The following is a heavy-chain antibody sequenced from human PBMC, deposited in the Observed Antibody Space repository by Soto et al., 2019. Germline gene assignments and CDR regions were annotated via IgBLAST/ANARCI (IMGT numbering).Heavy chain of an antibody. D-gene: IGHD3-22*01. CDR2: INPKSGGT. CDR3: ARGGTFAYDTSGYSVY. V-gene: IGHV1-2*02. J-gene: IGHJ4*02. CDR1: GSTFSAYY. Sequence: GASVKVSCKTSGSTFSAYYMHWVRQAPGQGLEWMGWINPKSGGTLYAQKFQGRVTMTRDTSISTAYMELSRLRSDDTAVYYCARGGTFAYDTSGYSVYWGQGTLVTVSS.